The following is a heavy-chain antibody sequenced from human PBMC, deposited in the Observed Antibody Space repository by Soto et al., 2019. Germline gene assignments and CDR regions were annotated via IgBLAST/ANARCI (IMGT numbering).Heavy chain of an antibody. CDR2: ISAYNGNT. CDR3: ARDQGYCSSTSCYAQGRYYYYYMDV. J-gene: IGHJ6*03. CDR1: GYTFTSYG. D-gene: IGHD2-2*01. Sequence: QVQLVQSGAEVKKPGASVKVSCKASGYTFTSYGISWVRQAPGQGLEWMGWISAYNGNTNYAQKLPGRVTMTTDTSTSTDYMELRSLRSDDTAVYYCARDQGYCSSTSCYAQGRYYYYYMDVWGKGTTVTVSS. V-gene: IGHV1-18*01.